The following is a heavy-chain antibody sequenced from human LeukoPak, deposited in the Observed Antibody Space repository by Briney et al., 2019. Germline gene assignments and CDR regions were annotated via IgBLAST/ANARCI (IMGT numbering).Heavy chain of an antibody. J-gene: IGHJ4*02. D-gene: IGHD3-16*02. CDR2: IKDDGSAQ. CDR1: GFTFGAYW. Sequence: GGSLRLHCAASGFTFGAYWMSWFRQAPGKGPEWVAGIKDDGSAQFYVDSLEGRFTISRDNAKNTLYLQMDTMRVEDTAVYYCARHIVGEQNFDYWSQGTLVTVSS. CDR3: ARHIVGEQNFDY. V-gene: IGHV3-7*01.